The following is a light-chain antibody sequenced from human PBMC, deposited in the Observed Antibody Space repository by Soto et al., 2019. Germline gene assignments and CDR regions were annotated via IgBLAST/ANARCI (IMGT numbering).Light chain of an antibody. V-gene: IGLV2-8*01. J-gene: IGLJ3*02. CDR2: EVT. CDR1: SSDIGGYDH. Sequence: QSALTQPPSASGSPGQSVTISCTGTSSDIGGYDHVSWYQQHPGKAPKVMIYEVTKRPSGVPDRFSGSKAGNMASLTVFGLQAEDEADYYCSSFAGPVWVFGGGTKVTVL. CDR3: SSFAGPVWV.